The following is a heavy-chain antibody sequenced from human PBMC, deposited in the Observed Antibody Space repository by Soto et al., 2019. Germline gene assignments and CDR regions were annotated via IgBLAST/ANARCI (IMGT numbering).Heavy chain of an antibody. CDR1: GFIFRSHA. Sequence: GGSLRLSCSASGFIFRSHAIHWVRQAPGQGLEYLSAISREGDNSYYADSVKGRFTISRDNSKNTLYLQMTSLRSDDTAVFYCGRVFGTYYDPLTGLWGGHFDFWGQGTQVTVSS. CDR2: ISREGDNS. CDR3: GRVFGTYYDPLTGLWGGHFDF. D-gene: IGHD3-9*01. V-gene: IGHV3-64*04. J-gene: IGHJ4*02.